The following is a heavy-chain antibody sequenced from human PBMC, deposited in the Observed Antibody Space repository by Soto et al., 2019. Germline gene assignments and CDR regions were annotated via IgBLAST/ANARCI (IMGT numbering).Heavy chain of an antibody. D-gene: IGHD3-10*01. Sequence: ASVKVSCKASGYTFTSYDINWVRQATGQGLEWMGWMNPNSGNTGYAQKFQGRVTMTRNTSISTAYMELSSLRSEDTAVYFCARGGYYGSGSYYIYFDFWGQGTPVTVSS. CDR2: MNPNSGNT. CDR3: ARGGYYGSGSYYIYFDF. J-gene: IGHJ4*02. V-gene: IGHV1-8*01. CDR1: GYTFTSYD.